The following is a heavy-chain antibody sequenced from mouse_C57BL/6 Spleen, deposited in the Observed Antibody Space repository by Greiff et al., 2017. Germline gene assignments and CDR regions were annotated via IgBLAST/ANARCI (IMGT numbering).Heavy chain of an antibody. V-gene: IGHV5-9-1*02. J-gene: IGHJ4*01. CDR1: GFTFSSYA. CDR2: ISSGGDYI. CDR3: TRDRPSMDY. Sequence: EVKLVESGEGLVKPGGSLKLSCAASGFTFSSYALSWVRQTPEKRLEWVAYISSGGDYIYYADTVKGRFTISRDNARNTLYLQMSRLKSEDTAMYYCTRDRPSMDYWGQGTSVTVSS.